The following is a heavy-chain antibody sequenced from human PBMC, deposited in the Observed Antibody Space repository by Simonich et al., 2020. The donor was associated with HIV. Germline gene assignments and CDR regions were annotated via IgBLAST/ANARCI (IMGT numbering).Heavy chain of an antibody. CDR2: INHSETT. CDR3: ARRDRELILYFDY. J-gene: IGHJ4*02. D-gene: IGHD3-3*01. V-gene: IGHV4-34*01. Sequence: QVQLQQWGAGLLKPSETLSLTCAVYGGSFSGYYWSWIRQPPGKGLEWIGEINHSETTNYKSSRNSRATISVDKSKNQFSLKLSSVTAADTAIYYCARRDRELILYFDYWGQGNLVTVSS. CDR1: GGSFSGYY.